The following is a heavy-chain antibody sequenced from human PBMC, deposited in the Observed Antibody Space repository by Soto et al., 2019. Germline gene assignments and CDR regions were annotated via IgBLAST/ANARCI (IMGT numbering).Heavy chain of an antibody. CDR2: ISWNSGSI. D-gene: IGHD6-6*01. CDR1: GFTFDDYA. CDR3: AKDLSSSPEDYYYGMDV. J-gene: IGHJ6*02. V-gene: IGHV3-9*01. Sequence: GGSLRLSCAASGFTFDDYAMHWVRQAPGKGLEWVSGISWNSGSIGYADSVKGRFTISRDNAKNSLYLQMNSLRAEDTALYYCAKDLSSSPEDYYYGMDVWGQGTTVTVSS.